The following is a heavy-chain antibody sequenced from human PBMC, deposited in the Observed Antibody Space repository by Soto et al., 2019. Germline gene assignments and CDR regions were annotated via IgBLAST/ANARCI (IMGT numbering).Heavy chain of an antibody. CDR3: ARVESSYWYFDL. J-gene: IGHJ2*01. CDR2: IYYSGST. V-gene: IGHV4-59*01. CDR1: GGSISSYY. Sequence: QVQLQESGPGLVKPSETLSLTCTVSGGSISSYYWSWIRQPPGKGLEWIGYIYYSGSTNYNPSLKSRVTISVDTSKNQFSLKLSSVTAADTAVYYCARVESSYWYFDLWGRGTLVTVSS.